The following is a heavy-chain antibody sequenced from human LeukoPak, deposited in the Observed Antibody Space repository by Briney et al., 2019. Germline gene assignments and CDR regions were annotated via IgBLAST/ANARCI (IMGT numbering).Heavy chain of an antibody. CDR2: IYTSGST. CDR1: GGSISSYY. J-gene: IGHJ3*02. CDR3: AREIIFGELSAFDI. D-gene: IGHD3-3*02. V-gene: IGHV4-4*07. Sequence: SETLSLTCTVSGGSISSYYWSWIRQPAGKGLEWIGRIYTSGSTNYNPSLKSRVTMSVDTSKNQFSLKLSSVTAADTAVYYCAREIIFGELSAFDIWGQGTMVTVSS.